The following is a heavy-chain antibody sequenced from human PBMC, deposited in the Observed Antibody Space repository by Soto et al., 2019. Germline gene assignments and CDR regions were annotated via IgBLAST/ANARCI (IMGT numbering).Heavy chain of an antibody. CDR1: GFSLSTSGVG. CDR2: IYWDDDK. CDR3: AHRVRYCSGGSCYLRDFDY. D-gene: IGHD2-15*01. J-gene: IGHJ4*02. Sequence: SGPTQVHPTQTLTLTCSFSGFSLSTSGVGVGWIRQPPGKALEWLALIYWDDDKRYSPSLKSRLTITKDTSKNQVVLTMTNMDPVDTATYYCAHRVRYCSGGSCYLRDFDYWGQGTLVTVSS. V-gene: IGHV2-5*02.